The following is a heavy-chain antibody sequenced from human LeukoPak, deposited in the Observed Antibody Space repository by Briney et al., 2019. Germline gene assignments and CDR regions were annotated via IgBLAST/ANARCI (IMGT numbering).Heavy chain of an antibody. CDR2: IRGSGDST. CDR1: GFTFSSYA. D-gene: IGHD2-15*01. V-gene: IGHV3-23*01. Sequence: PGGSLRLSCAASGFTFSSYAMSWVRQAPGKGLEWVSAIRGSGDSTYYADSVKGRFTIPRDNSKNTLYLQMNSLRAEDTAVYYCAKDGGYCSGGSCYPEEYYFDYWGQETLVSVSS. J-gene: IGHJ4*02. CDR3: AKDGGYCSGGSCYPEEYYFDY.